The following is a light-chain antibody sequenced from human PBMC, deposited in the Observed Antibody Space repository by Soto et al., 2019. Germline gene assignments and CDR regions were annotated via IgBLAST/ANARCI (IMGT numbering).Light chain of an antibody. CDR1: QSISIY. CDR2: AAS. J-gene: IGKJ2*01. CDR3: QQSYSPMYT. Sequence: DIQMTQSPSSLSASVGDRVTITCRASQSISIYLNWYQQKPGKAPKLLIYAASSLQSGVPSRFSGSGSGTDFTLTISSLQPEDFATYYCQQSYSPMYTFGQGTKLEIK. V-gene: IGKV1-39*01.